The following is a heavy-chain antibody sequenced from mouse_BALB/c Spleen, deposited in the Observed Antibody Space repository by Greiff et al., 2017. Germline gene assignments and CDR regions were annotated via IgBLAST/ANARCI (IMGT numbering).Heavy chain of an antibody. CDR1: GFTFSSYA. Sequence: EVKLMESGGGLVKPGGSLKLSCAASGFTFSSYAMSWVRQTPEKRLEWVASISSGGSTYYPDSVKGRFTISRDNARNILYLQMSSLRSEDTAMYYCARGTYGYDAGVYFDYWGQGTTLTVSS. V-gene: IGHV5-6-5*01. CDR2: ISSGGST. CDR3: ARGTYGYDAGVYFDY. D-gene: IGHD2-14*01. J-gene: IGHJ2*01.